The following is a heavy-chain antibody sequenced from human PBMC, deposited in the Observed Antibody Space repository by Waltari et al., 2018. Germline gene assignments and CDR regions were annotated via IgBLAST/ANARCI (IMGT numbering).Heavy chain of an antibody. V-gene: IGHV3-49*04. CDR2: IRSKAYGGKT. Sequence: EVQLVESGGGLVQPGRSLRLSCTASGFTFGDYAMSWVRQAPGKGLEWVGFIRSKAYGGKTEYAASVKGRFTISRDDSKSIAYLQMNSLKTEDTAVYYCTRDPLPEWLSPYNWFDPWGQGTLVTVSS. CDR3: TRDPLPEWLSPYNWFDP. J-gene: IGHJ5*02. CDR1: GFTFGDYA. D-gene: IGHD3-3*01.